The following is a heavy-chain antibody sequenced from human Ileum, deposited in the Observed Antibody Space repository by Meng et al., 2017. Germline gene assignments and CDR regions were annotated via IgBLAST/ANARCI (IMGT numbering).Heavy chain of an antibody. J-gene: IGHJ4*02. CDR1: GFTFITYW. D-gene: IGHD7-27*01. CDR2: IKQDGSEK. CDR3: ARANWGFDN. V-gene: IGHV3-7*01. Sequence: GESLKISCVASGFTFITYWMSWVRQAPGKGLEWVANIKQDGSEKYYVDSVKGRFTISRDNAKNSLYLQMNSLRAEDTAVYYCARANWGFDNWGQGTLVTVSS.